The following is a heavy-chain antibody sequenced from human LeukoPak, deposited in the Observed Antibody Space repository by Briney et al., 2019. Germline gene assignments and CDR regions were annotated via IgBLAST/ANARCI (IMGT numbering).Heavy chain of an antibody. Sequence: SETLSLTCTVSGYSICSGHYWGWIRQPPGQGLEWIVSTYHSGGTYYNPSVSRRLTISRDTSKNQFSVRLSSVTAADTAVYYCARGGDIASSVGSHFDYWGQGSLVTVSS. CDR3: ARGGDIASSVGSHFDY. CDR2: TYHSGGT. J-gene: IGHJ4*02. D-gene: IGHD5/OR15-5a*01. CDR1: GYSICSGHY. V-gene: IGHV4-38-2*02.